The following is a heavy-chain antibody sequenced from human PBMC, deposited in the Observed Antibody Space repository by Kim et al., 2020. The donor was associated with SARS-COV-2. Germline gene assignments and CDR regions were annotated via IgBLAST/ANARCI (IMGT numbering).Heavy chain of an antibody. V-gene: IGHV4-59*08. J-gene: IGHJ4*02. D-gene: IGHD3-22*01. CDR3: ARRASGYYSFDK. Sequence: NYNPPPQRRVAIAVDTCKNQFSLKLTSVTAADTAVYYCARRASGYYSFDKWGQGTLVTVSS.